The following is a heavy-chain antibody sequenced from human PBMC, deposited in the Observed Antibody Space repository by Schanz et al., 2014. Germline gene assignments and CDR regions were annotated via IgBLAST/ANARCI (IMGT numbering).Heavy chain of an antibody. V-gene: IGHV3-21*04. CDR2: ISPSSSYI. Sequence: EVQLVESGGGVVQPGRSLRLSCAASGFTFSRHAMHWVRQAPGKGLEYISSISPSSSYIYYADSVKGRFTISRDNAKNSLYLQMNSLRAEDTAVYYCAAHETLSTTACYPSWGQGTLVAVSS. D-gene: IGHD2-2*01. J-gene: IGHJ4*02. CDR1: GFTFSRHA. CDR3: AAHETLSTTACYPS.